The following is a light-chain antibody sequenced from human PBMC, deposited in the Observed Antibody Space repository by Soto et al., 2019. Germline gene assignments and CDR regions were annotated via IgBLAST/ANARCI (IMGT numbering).Light chain of an antibody. Sequence: EIVMTQSPATLSVSPGERATLSCRASQSVSSNLAWYQQKPGQAPRLLIYGASTRATGTPARFSGSGSGTEFTLTISSLQSEEVAVYYCQQYSNWPLTFGGGTKVEIK. CDR2: GAS. CDR1: QSVSSN. V-gene: IGKV3D-15*01. CDR3: QQYSNWPLT. J-gene: IGKJ4*02.